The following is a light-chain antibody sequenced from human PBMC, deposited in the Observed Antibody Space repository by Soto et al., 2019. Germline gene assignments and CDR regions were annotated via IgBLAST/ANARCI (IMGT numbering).Light chain of an antibody. V-gene: IGKV1-39*01. CDR3: QQSYITPPT. Sequence: DIQMTQSPSSLSASVGDRVTITCRASQRISSYLNWYQQKPGKAPKLLIYAASSLQSGVPSRFCGSGAGTDFTLTIRSLQPEDVATYYCQQSYITPPTFGQGTKVEIK. J-gene: IGKJ1*01. CDR2: AAS. CDR1: QRISSY.